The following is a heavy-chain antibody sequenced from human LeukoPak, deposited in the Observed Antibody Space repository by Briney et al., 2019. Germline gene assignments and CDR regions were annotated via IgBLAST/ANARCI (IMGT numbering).Heavy chain of an antibody. CDR1: GGSISSYY. CDR3: ARHFRFARYYYDSSESNWFDP. Sequence: SETLSLTCTVSGGSISSYYWSWIRQPPGKGLGWIGYIYYSGSTNYNPSLKSRVTISVDTSKNQFSLKLSSVTAADTAVYYCARHFRFARYYYDSSESNWFDPWGQGTLVTVSS. CDR2: IYYSGST. V-gene: IGHV4-59*08. J-gene: IGHJ5*02. D-gene: IGHD3-22*01.